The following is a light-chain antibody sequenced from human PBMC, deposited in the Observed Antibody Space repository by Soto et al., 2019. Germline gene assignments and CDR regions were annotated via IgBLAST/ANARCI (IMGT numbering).Light chain of an antibody. CDR2: GAS. CDR3: QQYNSYSGT. V-gene: IGKV1-5*01. J-gene: IGKJ1*01. CDR1: QSISSW. Sequence: DIQMTQSPSTLSASVGDRVTITCRASQSISSWLAWYQQKSGKAPKLLIHGASSLESGVPSRFSGSGSGTEFTLTISSLQPDDFATYYCQQYNSYSGTFGQGTKVEIK.